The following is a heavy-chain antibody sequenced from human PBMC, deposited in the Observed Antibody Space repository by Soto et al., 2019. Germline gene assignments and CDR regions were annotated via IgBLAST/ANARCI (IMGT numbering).Heavy chain of an antibody. CDR2: ISADNHNT. Sequence: QVQLLQSGLEVKRPGASVKVSCKTSGYTFTSYVISWVRQAPGQGLEWMGWISADNHNTNVAQNFQGRVTITTDTPTTTVFLELSNLKFDDTPVYYCAREKRNYDASDYWGKGTLVTVSS. CDR3: AREKRNYDASDY. CDR1: GYTFTSYV. V-gene: IGHV1-18*01. J-gene: IGHJ4*02. D-gene: IGHD3-22*01.